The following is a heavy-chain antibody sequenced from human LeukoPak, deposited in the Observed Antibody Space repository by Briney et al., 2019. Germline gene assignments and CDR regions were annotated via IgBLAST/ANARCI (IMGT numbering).Heavy chain of an antibody. Sequence: GGPWRPSLEASGLTSRSFASHGSGRAPARGWEWVAVISYDGSNKYYADSVKGRFTISRDNSKNTLYLQMNSLRAEDTAVYYCARLAEYYFDYWGQGTLVTVSS. D-gene: IGHD6-13*01. CDR2: ISYDGSNK. V-gene: IGHV3-30*03. J-gene: IGHJ4*02. CDR3: ARLAEYYFDY. CDR1: GLTSRSFA.